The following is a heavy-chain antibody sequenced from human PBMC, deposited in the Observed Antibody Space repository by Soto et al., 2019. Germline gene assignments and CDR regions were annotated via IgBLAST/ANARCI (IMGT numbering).Heavy chain of an antibody. Sequence: HLVQSGPEVKQPGASVTVSCKTSGDTFTNFGLSWVRQAPGQGLEWVGWIATYNSNKNYAQKFQGRLTLTTDTSTSTDYMELKSLGYDDTAVYYCARVLRGVVNWFDPWGQGTLVTVSS. CDR2: IATYNSNK. V-gene: IGHV1-18*01. CDR1: GDTFTNFG. J-gene: IGHJ5*02. D-gene: IGHD3-10*01. CDR3: ARVLRGVVNWFDP.